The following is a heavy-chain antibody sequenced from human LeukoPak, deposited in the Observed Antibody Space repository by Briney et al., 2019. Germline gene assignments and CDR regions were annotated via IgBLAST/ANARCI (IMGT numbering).Heavy chain of an antibody. CDR2: ISTTRSTI. D-gene: IGHD2-15*01. CDR3: ARKSLSVVLAGICFDY. Sequence: GGSLRLSCAASGFTFSDYSMSWIRQAPGKGLEWVSYISTTRSTISYADSVKGRFTISRDNAKNSLYQQMNSLRAEDTAVYYCARKSLSVVLAGICFDYWGQGTLVTVSS. CDR1: GFTFSDYS. V-gene: IGHV3-11*01. J-gene: IGHJ4*02.